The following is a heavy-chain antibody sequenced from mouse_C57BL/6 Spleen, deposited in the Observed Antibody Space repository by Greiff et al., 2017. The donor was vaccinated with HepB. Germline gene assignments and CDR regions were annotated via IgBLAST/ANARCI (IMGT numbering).Heavy chain of an antibody. Sequence: EVQLQQSGPELVKPGASVKISCKASGYTFTDYYMNWVKQSHGKSLEWIGDINPNNGGTSYNQKFKGKATLTVDKSSSTAYMELRSLTSEDSAVYDCARSDYGSSFFDYWGQGTTLPVSS. V-gene: IGHV1-26*01. CDR3: ARSDYGSSFFDY. D-gene: IGHD1-1*01. CDR1: GYTFTDYY. CDR2: INPNNGGT. J-gene: IGHJ2*01.